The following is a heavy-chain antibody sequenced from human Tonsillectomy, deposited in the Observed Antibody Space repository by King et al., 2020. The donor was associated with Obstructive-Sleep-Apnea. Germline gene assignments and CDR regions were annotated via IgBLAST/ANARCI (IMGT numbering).Heavy chain of an antibody. CDR1: GCTFSSYR. D-gene: IGHD2-15*01. CDR3: ARDRVVVVVAVGMDV. CDR2: ISSSSSDI. V-gene: IGHV3-21*01. J-gene: IGHJ6*02. Sequence: VQLVESGVGLVKPGGSLRLSWAASGCTFSSYRMNWVRQAPGKGLEWVSSISSSSSDIYYADSVKGRFTISRENAKNSLNLQMNSLRAEDTAVYYCARDRVVVVVAVGMDVWGQGTTVTVSS.